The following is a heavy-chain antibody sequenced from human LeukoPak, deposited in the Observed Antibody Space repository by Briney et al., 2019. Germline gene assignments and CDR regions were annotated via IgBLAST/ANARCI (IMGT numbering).Heavy chain of an antibody. CDR2: IYYSGNT. CDR1: DGSISDYY. D-gene: IGHD6-13*01. Sequence: PSETLSLTCTVSDGSISDYYWSWIRQPPGKGLEWIGTIYYSGNTYYNPSLKSRVTISVDTSKNQFSLKLSSVTAADTAVYYCARRKQLVPPFDYWGQGTLVTVSS. J-gene: IGHJ4*02. CDR3: ARRKQLVPPFDY. V-gene: IGHV4-59*12.